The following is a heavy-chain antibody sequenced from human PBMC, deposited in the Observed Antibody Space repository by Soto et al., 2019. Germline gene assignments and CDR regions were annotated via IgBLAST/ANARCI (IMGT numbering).Heavy chain of an antibody. CDR1: GGSISSYY. D-gene: IGHD3-10*01. V-gene: IGHV4-59*08. CDR3: ARRGYYGSGSYGFDY. J-gene: IGHJ4*02. CDR2: IYYSGST. Sequence: PSETLSLTCTVSGGSISSYYWSWIRQPPGKGLEWIGYIYYSGSTNYNPSLKSRVTISVDTSKNQFSLKLSSVTAADTAVYYCARRGYYGSGSYGFDYWGQGTLVTVSS.